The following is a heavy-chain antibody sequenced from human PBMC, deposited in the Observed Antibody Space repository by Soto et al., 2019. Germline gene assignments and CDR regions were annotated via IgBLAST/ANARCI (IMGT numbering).Heavy chain of an antibody. J-gene: IGHJ5*02. Sequence: VGSLRLSCAASGFTFRSFTMNWVRQAPGKGLEWVSTISSNSAYIYYTDALRGRFTISRDDAKNSLHLQMNSLRAEDTAVYYCTRDASRDSSARGWFDPWGPGTLVTVSS. CDR3: TRDASRDSSARGWFDP. CDR1: GFTFRSFT. D-gene: IGHD6-13*01. CDR2: ISSNSAYI. V-gene: IGHV3-21*01.